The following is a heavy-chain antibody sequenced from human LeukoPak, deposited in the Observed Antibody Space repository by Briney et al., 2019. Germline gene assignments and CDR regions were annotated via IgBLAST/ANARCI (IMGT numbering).Heavy chain of an antibody. Sequence: GGSLRLSCAASGFTFSSYGTHWVRQTPGKGLEWVAVIWYDGSNKYYADSVKGRFTISRDNSKNTLYLQMNSLRAEDTAVYYCARIRGAYYDFWSGYVDYWGQGTLVTVSS. D-gene: IGHD3-3*01. CDR2: IWYDGSNK. V-gene: IGHV3-33*01. CDR3: ARIRGAYYDFWSGYVDY. CDR1: GFTFSSYG. J-gene: IGHJ4*02.